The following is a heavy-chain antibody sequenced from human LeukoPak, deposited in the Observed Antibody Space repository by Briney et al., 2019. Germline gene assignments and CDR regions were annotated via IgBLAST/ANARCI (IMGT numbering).Heavy chain of an antibody. V-gene: IGHV4-39*07. D-gene: IGHD3-10*01. Sequence: SETLSLTCTVSGGSISSSSYYWGWIRQPPGKGLEWIGSIYYSGSTNYNPSLKSRVTISVDTSKNQFSLKLSSVTAADTAMYYCARDYGSGNSQIFDYWGQGTLVTVSS. CDR1: GGSISSSSYY. CDR3: ARDYGSGNSQIFDY. J-gene: IGHJ4*02. CDR2: IYYSGST.